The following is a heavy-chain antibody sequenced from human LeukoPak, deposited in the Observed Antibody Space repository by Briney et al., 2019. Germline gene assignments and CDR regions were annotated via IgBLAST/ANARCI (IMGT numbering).Heavy chain of an antibody. J-gene: IGHJ5*02. D-gene: IGHD2-2*01. V-gene: IGHV5-51*01. CDR3: ARRGVVDCSSTSCSGFDP. Sequence: GGSLRLSCAASGFTFSSYAMSWVRQMPGKGLEWMGIIYPGDSDTRYSPSFQGQVTISADKSISTAYLQWSSLKASDTAMYYCARRGVVDCSSTSCSGFDPWGQGTLVTVSS. CDR2: IYPGDSDT. CDR1: GFTFSSYA.